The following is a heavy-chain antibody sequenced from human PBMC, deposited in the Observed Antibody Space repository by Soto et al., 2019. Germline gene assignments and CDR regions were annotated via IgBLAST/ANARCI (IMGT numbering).Heavy chain of an antibody. CDR2: INHSGST. CDR1: SGSFSGYY. Sequence: QVQLQQWGAGLLKPSETLSLTCAVYSGSFSGYYWSWIRQPPGKGLEWIGEINHSGSTNYNPSLKSRVTISVDTSKNQFSLKLSSVTAADTAVYYCARGIYFDLWGRGTLVTVSS. J-gene: IGHJ2*01. V-gene: IGHV4-34*01. CDR3: ARGIYFDL.